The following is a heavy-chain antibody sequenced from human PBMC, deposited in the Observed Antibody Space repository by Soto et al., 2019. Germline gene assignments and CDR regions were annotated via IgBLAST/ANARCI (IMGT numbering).Heavy chain of an antibody. CDR1: GSTFTSYY. Sequence: ASVKVSCKASGSTFTSYYMHWVRQAPGQGLEWMGIINPSGGSTSYAQKFQGRVTMTRDTSTSTVYMELSSLRSEDTAVYYCARARRHFYDSSGYWDFQHWGQGTLVTVSS. J-gene: IGHJ1*01. CDR2: INPSGGST. D-gene: IGHD3-22*01. CDR3: ARARRHFYDSSGYWDFQH. V-gene: IGHV1-46*01.